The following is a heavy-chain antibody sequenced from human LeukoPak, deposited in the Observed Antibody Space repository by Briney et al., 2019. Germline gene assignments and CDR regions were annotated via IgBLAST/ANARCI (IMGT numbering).Heavy chain of an antibody. CDR3: ARVSRADWYFDL. V-gene: IGHV4-59*01. D-gene: IGHD6-25*01. J-gene: IGHJ2*01. CDR1: GGSTSSYY. Sequence: SETLSLTCTVSGGSTSSYYWSWIRQPPGKGLEWIGNIYYSGSTNYNPSLKSRVTISVDTSKNQFSLKLSSVTAADTAVYYCARVSRADWYFDLWGRGTLVTVSS. CDR2: IYYSGST.